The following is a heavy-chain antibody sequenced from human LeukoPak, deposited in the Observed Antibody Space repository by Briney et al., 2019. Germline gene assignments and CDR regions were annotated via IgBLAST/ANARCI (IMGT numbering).Heavy chain of an antibody. D-gene: IGHD3-22*01. Sequence: GGSLRLSCAASGFTFSSYSMNWVRQAPGKGLEWVSSTSSSSSYIYYADSVKGRFTISRDNAKNSLYLQMNSLRAEDTAVYYCARGTLYYYDSSGYYWTDYWGLGTLVTVSS. CDR3: ARGTLYYYDSSGYYWTDY. CDR2: TSSSSSYI. V-gene: IGHV3-21*01. J-gene: IGHJ4*02. CDR1: GFTFSSYS.